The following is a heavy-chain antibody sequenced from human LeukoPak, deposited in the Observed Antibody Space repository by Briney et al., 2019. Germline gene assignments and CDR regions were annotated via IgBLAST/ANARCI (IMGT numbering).Heavy chain of an antibody. V-gene: IGHV3-48*04. J-gene: IGHJ4*02. D-gene: IGHD2-15*01. CDR1: GFTFSSYS. CDR2: ISSSSITI. CDR3: ARDRGGSYSAIDY. Sequence: GGSLRLSCAASGFTFSSYSLNWVRQAPGKGLEWVSFISSSSITIYYADSVKGRFTISRDNAEKSLYLQMNSLRAEDTAVYYCARDRGGSYSAIDYWGQGTLVTASS.